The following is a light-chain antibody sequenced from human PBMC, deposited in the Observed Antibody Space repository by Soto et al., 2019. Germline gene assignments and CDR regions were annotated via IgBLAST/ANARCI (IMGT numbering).Light chain of an antibody. Sequence: DIQMTQSPSTLSASVGDRVTITCRASQNVNSWVAWYQQKPGKAPKFLIYDASNLESGVPSRFSGRGSGTEFTLTISSLQPDDFATYYCQRYNSNSRTFAQGTRV. CDR1: QNVNSW. V-gene: IGKV1-5*01. J-gene: IGKJ1*01. CDR2: DAS. CDR3: QRYNSNSRT.